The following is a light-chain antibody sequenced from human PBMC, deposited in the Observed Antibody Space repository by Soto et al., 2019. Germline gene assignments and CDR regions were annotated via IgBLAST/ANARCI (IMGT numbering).Light chain of an antibody. Sequence: QPVLTQSPSASASLGASVKLTCTLSSGHSSYAIAWHQQQPEKGPRYLMKLNSDGSHSKGDGIPDRFSGSSSGAERYLTISSLQSEDEAYYYCQTWGTGDVVFGGGTKLTVL. V-gene: IGLV4-69*01. CDR1: SGHSSYA. CDR3: QTWGTGDVV. CDR2: LNSDGSH. J-gene: IGLJ2*01.